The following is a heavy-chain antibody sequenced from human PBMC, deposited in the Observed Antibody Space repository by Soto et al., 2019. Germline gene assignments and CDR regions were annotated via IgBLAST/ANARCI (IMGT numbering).Heavy chain of an antibody. CDR2: IPYDGSNK. CDR1: GFTFSSHA. V-gene: IGHV3-30-3*01. Sequence: QVQLVESGGGVVQPGRSLRLSCAASGFTFSSHAMYWVRQAPGKGLEWVAVIPYDGSNKYHADSVKSRFTISRDNSKYTVYMQMSSLRPDGTDVYYCARDLGIFGVVPSEGMDVWGQGTTVAVAS. D-gene: IGHD3-3*01. CDR3: ARDLGIFGVVPSEGMDV. J-gene: IGHJ6*02.